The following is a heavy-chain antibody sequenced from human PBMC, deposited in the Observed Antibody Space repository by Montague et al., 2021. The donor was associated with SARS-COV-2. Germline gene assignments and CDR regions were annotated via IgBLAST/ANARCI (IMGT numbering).Heavy chain of an antibody. CDR3: ARVTMTADAFDI. V-gene: IGHV4-59*01. Sequence: SETLSLTCTVSGASIGSSDWGWIRQSPGKGLEWIGYFYSVGSTDYNPSLKSRATISRDTSKNQFSLTLRSVTAADTAVYYCARVTMTADAFDIWGQGTMVTVSS. J-gene: IGHJ3*02. CDR2: FYSVGST. D-gene: IGHD1-14*01. CDR1: GASIGSSD.